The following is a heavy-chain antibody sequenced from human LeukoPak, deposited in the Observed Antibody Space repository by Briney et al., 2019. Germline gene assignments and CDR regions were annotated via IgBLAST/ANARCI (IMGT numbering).Heavy chain of an antibody. D-gene: IGHD3-22*01. CDR3: AKGPNYYDTSVIDY. V-gene: IGHV1-69*10. J-gene: IGHJ4*02. Sequence: SVKVSCKASGYTFTSYGISWVRQAPGQGLEWMGGIIPIFGIANYSQKFQGSVTITADKFTSTVYMELNSLRCEDTAVYYCAKGPNYYDTSVIDYWGQGTLVTVSA. CDR2: IIPIFGIA. CDR1: GYTFTSYG.